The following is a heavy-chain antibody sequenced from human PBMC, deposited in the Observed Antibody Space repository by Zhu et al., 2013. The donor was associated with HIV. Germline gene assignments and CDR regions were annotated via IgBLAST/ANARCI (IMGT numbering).Heavy chain of an antibody. V-gene: IGHV4-30-2*01. CDR2: VYHGGIT. J-gene: IGHJ4*02. D-gene: IGHD4-17*01. CDR1: GGSISSSSYY. CDR3: ARALNGAHDY. Sequence: QVQLQESGPGLVKPSETLSLTCTVSGGSISSSSYYWSWIRQPPGKGLEWIGYVYHGGITYYNPSLKSRVTISVDRSKNQFSLKLSSVTAADTAVYYCARALNGAHDYWGQGTLGHRLL.